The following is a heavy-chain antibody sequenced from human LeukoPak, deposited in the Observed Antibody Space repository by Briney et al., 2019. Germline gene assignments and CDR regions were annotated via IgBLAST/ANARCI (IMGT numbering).Heavy chain of an antibody. V-gene: IGHV3-49*04. J-gene: IGHJ6*02. CDR3: TRGPILRWLRCGMDV. CDR2: IRCKAFGGTT. CDR1: GFTFGDHA. Sequence: PGGSLRLSCTASGFTFGDHATSWVGQAPGKGLEVVGFIRCKAFGGTTEYAASVKGRFIISRDDSKRDAYVEMNNLKTEDTAVYFCTRGPILRWLRCGMDVWGQGTTV. D-gene: IGHD5-18*01.